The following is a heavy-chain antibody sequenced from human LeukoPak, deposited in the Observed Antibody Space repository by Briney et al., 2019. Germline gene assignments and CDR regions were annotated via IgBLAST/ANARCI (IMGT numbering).Heavy chain of an antibody. J-gene: IGHJ3*02. CDR3: ARGGRLRYFDRSQLYPDDAFDI. V-gene: IGHV1-18*01. CDR2: ISAYNGNT. Sequence: ASVKVSCKASGYTFTSYGISWVRQAPGQGLEWMGWISAYNGNTNYAQKPQGRVTMTTDTSTSTAYMELRSLRSDDTAVYYCARGGRLRYFDRSQLYPDDAFDIWGQGTMVTVSS. D-gene: IGHD3-9*01. CDR1: GYTFTSYG.